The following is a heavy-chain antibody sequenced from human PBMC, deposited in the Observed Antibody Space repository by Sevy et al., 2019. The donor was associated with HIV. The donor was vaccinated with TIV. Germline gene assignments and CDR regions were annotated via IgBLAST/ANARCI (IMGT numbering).Heavy chain of an antibody. J-gene: IGHJ4*02. D-gene: IGHD5-18*01. V-gene: IGHV3-30*04. CDR1: GFTFSSYA. CDR3: ARSPTGYSYGYGGY. Sequence: GESLKISCAASGFTFSSYAMHWVRQAPGKGLEWVAVISYDGSNKYYADSVKGRFTISRDNSKNTLYLQMNSLRAEDTAVYYCARSPTGYSYGYGGYWGQGTLVTVSS. CDR2: ISYDGSNK.